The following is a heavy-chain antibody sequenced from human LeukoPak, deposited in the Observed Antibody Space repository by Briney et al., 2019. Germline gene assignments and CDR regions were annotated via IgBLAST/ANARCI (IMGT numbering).Heavy chain of an antibody. CDR2: ISGGGGTT. V-gene: IGHV3-23*01. D-gene: IGHD2-2*01. J-gene: IGHJ4*02. CDR3: AKAPLGHCTSTNCYSFDY. Sequence: PGGSLRLSCAASGFSFSNYAMSWVRQAPEKGLEWVSAISGGGGTTYYADSVKGRFTISRDNFQNTLYLQMNSLRAEETAVYYCAKAPLGHCTSTNCYSFDYWGQGTLVTVSS. CDR1: GFSFSNYA.